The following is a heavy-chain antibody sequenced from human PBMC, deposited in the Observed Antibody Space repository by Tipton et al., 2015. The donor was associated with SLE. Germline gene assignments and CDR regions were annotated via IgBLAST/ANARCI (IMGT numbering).Heavy chain of an antibody. CDR1: GGSISSYY. V-gene: IGHV4-59*08. J-gene: IGHJ5*02. CDR2: IYYSGST. D-gene: IGHD2-2*02. CDR3: ARARHCSSTSCYRWLDT. Sequence: TLSLTCTVSGGSISSYYWSWIRQPPGKGLEWIGYIYYSGSTNYNPSLKSRVTISVDTSKNQFSLKLSSVTAADTAVYYCARARHCSSTSCYRWLDTWGQGPLVPVPS.